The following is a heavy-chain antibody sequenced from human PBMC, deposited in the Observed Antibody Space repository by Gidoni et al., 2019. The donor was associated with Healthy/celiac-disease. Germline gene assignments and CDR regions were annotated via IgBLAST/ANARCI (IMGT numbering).Heavy chain of an antibody. CDR3: ARDLARPPYYYYGMDV. J-gene: IGHJ6*02. CDR1: GFTFSSYG. CDR2: IWYDGSNK. Sequence: QVQLVESGGGVVQPGRSLRLSCAASGFTFSSYGMHWVRQAPGKGLEWVAVIWYDGSNKYYADSVKGRFTISRDNSKNTLYLQMNSLRAEDTAVYYCARDLARPPYYYYGMDVWGQGTTVTVSS. D-gene: IGHD6-6*01. V-gene: IGHV3-33*01.